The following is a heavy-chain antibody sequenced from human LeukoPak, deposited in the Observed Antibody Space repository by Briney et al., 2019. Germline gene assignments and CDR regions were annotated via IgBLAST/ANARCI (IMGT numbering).Heavy chain of an antibody. CDR3: ARQVGGSDY. Sequence: ASVRVSCKASGYTFTDYYMHWVRQAPGQGLEWMGRINPNSGGTNYAQKFQDRVTITRDTSISTAYMELSRLTSDDTAVYYCARQVGGSDYWGQGTLVTVSS. CDR2: INPNSGGT. D-gene: IGHD2-15*01. V-gene: IGHV1-2*06. CDR1: GYTFTDYY. J-gene: IGHJ4*02.